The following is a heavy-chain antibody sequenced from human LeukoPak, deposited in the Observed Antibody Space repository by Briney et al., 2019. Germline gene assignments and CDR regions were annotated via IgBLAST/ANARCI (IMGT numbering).Heavy chain of an antibody. CDR2: ISGSSGII. CDR3: ARDSGSYYYGMDV. Sequence: PGGSLRLSCAASGFTFNTYTMNWVRQAPGKGLEWVSYISGSSGIIDYADSVKGRFTISRDNAKNSLYLQMNSLRAEDTAVYYCARDSGSYYYGMDVWGQGTTVTVSS. D-gene: IGHD1-26*01. V-gene: IGHV3-21*05. J-gene: IGHJ6*02. CDR1: GFTFNTYT.